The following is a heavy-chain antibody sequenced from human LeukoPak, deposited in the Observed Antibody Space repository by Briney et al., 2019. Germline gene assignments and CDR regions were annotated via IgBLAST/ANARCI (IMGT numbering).Heavy chain of an antibody. D-gene: IGHD6-19*01. CDR1: GDSISYHNYN. Sequence: SETLPLTCAVSGDSISYHNYNWVWIPPPPGKGLVWFGTVYYTGNTYYNPSLKSRVAISVDTSKNQFSLQLTSMTAADTAVYYCARLRAMAGHRGGFDFWGRGTMVTVSS. J-gene: IGHJ3*01. V-gene: IGHV4-39*01. CDR2: VYYTGNT. CDR3: ARLRAMAGHRGGFDF.